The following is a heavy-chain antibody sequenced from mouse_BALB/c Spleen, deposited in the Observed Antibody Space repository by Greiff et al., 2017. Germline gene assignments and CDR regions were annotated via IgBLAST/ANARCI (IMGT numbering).Heavy chain of an antibody. D-gene: IGHD1-2*01. CDR3: ARGLRLRGYAMDY. CDR2: IWAGGST. CDR1: GFSLTSYG. Sequence: VKLVESGPGLVAPSQSLSITCTVSGFSLTSYGVHWVRQPPGKGLEWLGVIWAGGSTNYNSALMSRLSISKDNSKSQVFLKMNSLQTDDTAMYYCARGLRLRGYAMDYWGQGTSVTVSS. J-gene: IGHJ4*01. V-gene: IGHV2-9*02.